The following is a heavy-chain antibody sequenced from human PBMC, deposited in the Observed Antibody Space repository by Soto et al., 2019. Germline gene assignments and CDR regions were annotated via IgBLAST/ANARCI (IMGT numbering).Heavy chain of an antibody. CDR2: ISNDGSHF. Sequence: GGSLRLSCVGSGLNLTTFGMHWVRQAPGRGLEWMAVISNDGSHFYYADSVKGRFTISGDNSKNTLYLQMINLRPDDTGVYYCAKWARDSGDYYYYGVDVWGQGTTVTVSS. D-gene: IGHD3-10*01. CDR1: GLNLTTFG. J-gene: IGHJ6*01. V-gene: IGHV3-30*18. CDR3: AKWARDSGDYYYYGVDV.